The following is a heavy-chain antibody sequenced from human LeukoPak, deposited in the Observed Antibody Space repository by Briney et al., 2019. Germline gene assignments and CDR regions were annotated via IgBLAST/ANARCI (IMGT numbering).Heavy chain of an antibody. CDR1: GFTFRSYA. CDR3: AKDPVHCSGGSCSNWYFDL. V-gene: IGHV3-23*01. J-gene: IGHJ2*01. D-gene: IGHD2-15*01. Sequence: GGSLRLSCAASGFTFRSYARSWVRQAPGKGLEWVSAISGSGGSTYYADSVKGRFTISRDNSKNALYLQMNSLRAEDTAVYYCAKDPVHCSGGSCSNWYFDLWGRGTLVTVSS. CDR2: ISGSGGST.